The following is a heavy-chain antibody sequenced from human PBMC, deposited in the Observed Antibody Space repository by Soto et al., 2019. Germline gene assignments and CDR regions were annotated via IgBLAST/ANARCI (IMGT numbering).Heavy chain of an antibody. CDR3: ARTPIYYYDSSGPEALYYLDY. V-gene: IGHV4-59*01. J-gene: IGHJ4*02. D-gene: IGHD3-22*01. CDR1: GGSISSDY. Sequence: SETLSLTCTVSGGSISSDYWSWIRQPPGKGLEWIGYIYYSGSTNYNPSLKSRVTISVDTSKNQFSLKLSSVTAADTAVYYCARTPIYYYDSSGPEALYYLDYWGQGTLVTVSS. CDR2: IYYSGST.